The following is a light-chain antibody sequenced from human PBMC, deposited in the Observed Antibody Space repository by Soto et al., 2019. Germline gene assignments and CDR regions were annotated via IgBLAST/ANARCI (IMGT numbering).Light chain of an antibody. Sequence: DIQMTQSPSTLSASVGDRVTITCRASQSMSTWLAWYQQKPGKAPKRLIYKASSLESGVPSRFSGSGSGTEFTLNISSLQPDDFATYYCQQYNSYPYTFGQGTNLEIK. CDR3: QQYNSYPYT. V-gene: IGKV1-5*03. CDR1: QSMSTW. CDR2: KAS. J-gene: IGKJ2*01.